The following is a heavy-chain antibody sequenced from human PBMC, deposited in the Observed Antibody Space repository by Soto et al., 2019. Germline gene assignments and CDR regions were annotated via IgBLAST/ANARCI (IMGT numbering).Heavy chain of an antibody. D-gene: IGHD6-19*01. CDR2: IHYDART. J-gene: IGHJ4*02. CDR1: GGSMNNYY. V-gene: IGHV4-59*13. CDR3: ARLPDLSGWPFDS. Sequence: SETLSLTCTVSGGSMNNYYWTWIRQPPGKGLGWIGYIHYDARTNYNHSLARRIVMSVDTSKNQFPLKVPSVPAAATAVYYCARLPDLSGWPFDSWGQGALVTVSS.